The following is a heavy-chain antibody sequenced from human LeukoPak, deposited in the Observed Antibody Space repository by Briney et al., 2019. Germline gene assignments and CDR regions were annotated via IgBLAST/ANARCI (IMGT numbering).Heavy chain of an antibody. D-gene: IGHD1-26*01. Sequence: GGSLRLSCAASGFTFSNYWMSWVRQAPGKGLEWVANIKQDGSEKYYVDAVKGRFTISRDNAKNSLYLQMNSLRAEDTAVYYCAKGDSGSYLFLDYWGQGTLVTVSS. V-gene: IGHV3-7*01. CDR2: IKQDGSEK. CDR3: AKGDSGSYLFLDY. J-gene: IGHJ4*02. CDR1: GFTFSNYW.